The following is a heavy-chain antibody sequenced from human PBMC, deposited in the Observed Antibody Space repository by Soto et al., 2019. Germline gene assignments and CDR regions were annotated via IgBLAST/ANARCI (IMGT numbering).Heavy chain of an antibody. V-gene: IGHV1-69*01. CDR2: IIPIFGTA. D-gene: IGHD2-2*02. CDR1: GGTFSSYA. Sequence: QVQLVQSGAEVKKPGSSVKVSCKASGGTFSSYAISWVRQAPGQGLEWMGGIIPIFGTANYAQKFQGRGTITADESTSTAYMELSSLRSEDTAVYYCARDHVVVVPAAITGDYYYGMDVWGQGTTVTVSS. J-gene: IGHJ6*02. CDR3: ARDHVVVVPAAITGDYYYGMDV.